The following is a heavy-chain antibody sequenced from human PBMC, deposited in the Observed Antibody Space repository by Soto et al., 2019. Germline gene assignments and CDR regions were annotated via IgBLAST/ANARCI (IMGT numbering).Heavy chain of an antibody. CDR2: ISWNGGTI. J-gene: IGHJ4*02. V-gene: IGHV3-9*01. CDR1: GFTFDDYA. CDR3: AKTPKFYGDFYFDS. Sequence: EVQLVESGGGLVQPGRSLRLSCAASGFTFDDYAMLWVRQVPGKGLEWVSHISWNGGTISYADSVKGRFTISRDNANNCLYLQMNSLRPEDTALYYCAKTPKFYGDFYFDSWGQGTLVTVSS. D-gene: IGHD4-17*01.